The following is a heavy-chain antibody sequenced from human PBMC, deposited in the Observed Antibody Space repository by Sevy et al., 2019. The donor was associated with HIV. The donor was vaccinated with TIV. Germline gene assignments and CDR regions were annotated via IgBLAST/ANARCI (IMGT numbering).Heavy chain of an antibody. D-gene: IGHD1-26*01. J-gene: IGHJ6*02. CDR1: GFAFSTYG. V-gene: IGHV3-33*01. Sequence: GGSLRLSCAASGFAFSTYGLYWVRQAPGKGLEWVAVIWFDGSEKYYAYSVKGRFTISRDNSKNTLYLQMNSLTAADTAVYYCARGQGDDYNYGLDVWGQGTTVTVSS. CDR2: IWFDGSEK. CDR3: ARGQGDDYNYGLDV.